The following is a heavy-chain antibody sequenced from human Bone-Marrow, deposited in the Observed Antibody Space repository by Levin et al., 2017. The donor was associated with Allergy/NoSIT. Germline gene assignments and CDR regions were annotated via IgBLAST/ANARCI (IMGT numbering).Heavy chain of an antibody. CDR3: ATLSSSSSEAWFDP. CDR2: VSYSGST. J-gene: IGHJ5*02. Sequence: SETLSLTCTVSGGSIYSSYWSWIRQPPGNRLEWIGYVSYSGSTNYNPSLKSRVTISVDTSKNQFSLNLSSVTAADTAGYYCATLSSSSSEAWFDPWGQGTLVTVSS. CDR1: GGSIYSSY. D-gene: IGHD6-6*01. V-gene: IGHV4-59*08.